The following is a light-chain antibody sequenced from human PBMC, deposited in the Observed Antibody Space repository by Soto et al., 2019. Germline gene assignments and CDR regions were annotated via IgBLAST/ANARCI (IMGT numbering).Light chain of an antibody. J-gene: IGLJ1*01. Sequence: LTQPASVSGSPGQSITISCTGTSSDVGSYNLVSWYQQHPGKAPKLMIYEGSKRPSGVSNRFPGSKSGNTASLTISGLQAEDEADYYCCSYAGSSTYVFGTGTKVTVL. CDR3: CSYAGSSTYV. CDR1: SSDVGSYNL. CDR2: EGS. V-gene: IGLV2-23*01.